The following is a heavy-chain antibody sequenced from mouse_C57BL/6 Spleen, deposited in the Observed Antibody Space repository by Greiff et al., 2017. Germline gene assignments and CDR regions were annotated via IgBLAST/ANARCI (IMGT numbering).Heavy chain of an antibody. V-gene: IGHV1-39*01. J-gene: IGHJ4*01. D-gene: IGHD2-3*01. Sequence: EVKLQESGPELVKPGASVKISCKASGYSFTDYNMNWVKQSNGKSLEWIGVINPNYGTTSYNQKFKGKATLTVDQSSSTAYMQLNSLTSEDSAVYYCARGRDGLYYAMDYWGQGTSVTVSS. CDR1: GYSFTDYN. CDR3: ARGRDGLYYAMDY. CDR2: INPNYGTT.